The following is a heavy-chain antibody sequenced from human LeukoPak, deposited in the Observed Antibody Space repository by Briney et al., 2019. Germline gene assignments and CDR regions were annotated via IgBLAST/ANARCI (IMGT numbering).Heavy chain of an antibody. D-gene: IGHD1-1*01. CDR2: VNRDGSST. CDR1: GFTFTSYR. J-gene: IGHJ4*02. Sequence: QPGGSLRLSCAASGFTFTSYRMHWVRQAPGKGLVWVSRVNRDGSSTNYADSVKGRFSISRDNAKNTLYLQMNSLRAEDTAVYYCAKDWQLVDYWGQGTLVTVSS. CDR3: AKDWQLVDY. V-gene: IGHV3-74*01.